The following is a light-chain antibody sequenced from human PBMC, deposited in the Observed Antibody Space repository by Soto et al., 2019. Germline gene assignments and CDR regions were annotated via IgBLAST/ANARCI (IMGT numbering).Light chain of an antibody. J-gene: IGKJ1*01. CDR2: GAS. Sequence: EIVLTQSPGTLPLSPGEGATLSCRASQSVCSSYLAWYQQKPGQPPRLLIYGASSRAPGIPDRFSGSGSGTDFSLNISRLEPEDFAVYYCQQYGSSPRTFGQGTSVEIK. V-gene: IGKV3-20*01. CDR3: QQYGSSPRT. CDR1: QSVCSSY.